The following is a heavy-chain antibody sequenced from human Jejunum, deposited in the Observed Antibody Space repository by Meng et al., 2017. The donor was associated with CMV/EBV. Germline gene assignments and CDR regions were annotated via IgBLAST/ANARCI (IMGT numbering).Heavy chain of an antibody. D-gene: IGHD3-22*01. CDR2: IGASGGTS. J-gene: IGHJ5*02. Sequence: SGAASGFTFRNYGMSWVRQAAGKGLEWVSGIGASGGTSYHADSVKGRFTISRDNFKNILYLQMNSLRAEDTAVYYCAKLYYDDSGDPWGQGTLVTVSS. CDR1: GFTFRNYG. CDR3: AKLYYDDSGDP. V-gene: IGHV3-23*01.